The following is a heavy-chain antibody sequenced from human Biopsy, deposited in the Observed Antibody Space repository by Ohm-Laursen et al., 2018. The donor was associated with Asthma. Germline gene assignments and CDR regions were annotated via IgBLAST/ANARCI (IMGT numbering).Heavy chain of an antibody. CDR3: ARTYFDFLTGQVHDAFDM. Sequence: GSSVKVSCKASGYNFISFAIHWVRQAPGQRLGWMGWTNAGNGNTKYSQKVQGRVTITRDTSASTAYMDLRSLRSEDTAVYYCARTYFDFLTGQVHDAFDMWGQGTMVTVSS. CDR1: GYNFISFA. V-gene: IGHV1-3*01. CDR2: TNAGNGNT. D-gene: IGHD3-9*01. J-gene: IGHJ3*02.